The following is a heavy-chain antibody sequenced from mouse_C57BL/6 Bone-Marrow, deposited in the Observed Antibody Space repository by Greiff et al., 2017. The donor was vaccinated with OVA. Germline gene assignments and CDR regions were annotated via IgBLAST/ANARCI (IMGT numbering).Heavy chain of an antibody. CDR1: GYTFTDYY. Sequence: VQLQQSGPVLVKPGASVKMSCKASGYTFTDYYMNWVKQSHGKSLEWIGVINPYNGGTSYNQKFKGKATLTVDKSSSTAYMELNSLTSEDSAVYYCARSIARYYYGSSPFAYWGQGTLVTVSA. V-gene: IGHV1-19*01. CDR3: ARSIARYYYGSSPFAY. D-gene: IGHD1-1*01. CDR2: INPYNGGT. J-gene: IGHJ3*01.